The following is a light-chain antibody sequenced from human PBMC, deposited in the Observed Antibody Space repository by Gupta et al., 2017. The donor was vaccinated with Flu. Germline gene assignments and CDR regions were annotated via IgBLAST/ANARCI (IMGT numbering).Light chain of an antibody. CDR1: QSISSN. V-gene: IGKV3-15*01. CDR3: KQYHNWPQT. J-gene: IGKJ2*01. CDR2: EAS. Sequence: PLTLSLSPGERATLSCRASQSISSNLDWYQQKPGQAPRRLIFEASTRVTGIPARFSGSGSGTEFTLTISSLQSEDFAVYYCKQYHNWPQTFGQGTKLELK.